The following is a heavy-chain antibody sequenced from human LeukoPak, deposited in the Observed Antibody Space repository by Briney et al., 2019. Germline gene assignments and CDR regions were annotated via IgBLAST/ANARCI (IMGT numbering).Heavy chain of an antibody. CDR2: ISWSSGNI. CDR1: GFTFDDYA. J-gene: IGHJ4*02. V-gene: IGHV3-9*01. D-gene: IGHD6-19*01. CDR3: VKDGGWYFDY. Sequence: GRSLRLSCAASGFTFDDYAMHWVRQAPGKGLEWVSGISWSSGNIDYADSVKGRFTISRDNAKNSLYLQMNSLRAEDTALYYCVKDGGWYFDYWGQGTLVTVSS.